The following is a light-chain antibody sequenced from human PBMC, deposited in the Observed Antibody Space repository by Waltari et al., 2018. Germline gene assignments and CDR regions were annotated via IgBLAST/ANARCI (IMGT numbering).Light chain of an antibody. J-gene: IGLJ3*02. CDR3: CSYAGSYTWV. Sequence: SALTQPRSASGSPGQSVAIPCTGTSSDGGGYNYVSWYQQHPGKAPKLMIYDVSKRPSGVPDRFSGSKSGNTASLTISGLQAEDEADYYCCSYAGSYTWVFGGGTKLTVL. V-gene: IGLV2-11*01. CDR1: SSDGGGYNY. CDR2: DVS.